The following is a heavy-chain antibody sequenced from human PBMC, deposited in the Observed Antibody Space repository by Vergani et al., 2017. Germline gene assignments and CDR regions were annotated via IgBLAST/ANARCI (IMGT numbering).Heavy chain of an antibody. CDR2: ISSSSSYI. CDR1: GFTFSSYS. CDR3: ARGIPYYDFWSGYYNDYYYYYMDV. V-gene: IGHV3-21*01. J-gene: IGHJ6*03. Sequence: EVPLVESGGGLVKPGGSLRLSCAASGFTFSSYSMNWVRQAPGKGLEWVSSISSSSSYIYYADSVKGRFTISRDNAKNSLYLQMNSLRAEDTAVYYCARGIPYYDFWSGYYNDYYYYYMDVWGKGTTVTVSS. D-gene: IGHD3-3*01.